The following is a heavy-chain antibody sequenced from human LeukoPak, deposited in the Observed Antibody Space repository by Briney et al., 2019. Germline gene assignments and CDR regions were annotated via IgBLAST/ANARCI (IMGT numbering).Heavy chain of an antibody. Sequence: GGSLRLFCAVSGFTFSSYAMNWVRQAPGKGLEWVSGISGSGAATYYADSVKGRFTISRDNSKNTLYLQMNSLRAEDTAVYYCAKMVREFYTISYYFDYWGQGTLVTVSS. CDR3: AKMVREFYTISYYFDY. D-gene: IGHD2-8*01. V-gene: IGHV3-23*01. J-gene: IGHJ4*02. CDR1: GFTFSSYA. CDR2: ISGSGAAT.